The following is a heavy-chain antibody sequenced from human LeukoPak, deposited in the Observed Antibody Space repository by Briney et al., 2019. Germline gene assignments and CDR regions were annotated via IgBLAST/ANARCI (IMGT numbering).Heavy chain of an antibody. Sequence: GASVKVSCKAFGYTFTSYYMHWVRQAPGQGLEWMGIINPRGGSTSYAQKFQGRVTMTRDTSTSTAYMELSRLRSDDTAVYYCARDLDGSGRLFDYWGQGTLVTVSS. D-gene: IGHD3-10*01. J-gene: IGHJ4*02. CDR3: ARDLDGSGRLFDY. CDR2: INPRGGST. CDR1: GYTFTSYY. V-gene: IGHV1-46*01.